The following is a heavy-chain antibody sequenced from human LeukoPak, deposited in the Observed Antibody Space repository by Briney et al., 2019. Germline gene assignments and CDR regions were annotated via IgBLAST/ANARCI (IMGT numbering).Heavy chain of an antibody. CDR3: AQIGVAVAGSY. CDR1: GFTFSSYA. V-gene: IGHV3-21*01. D-gene: IGHD6-19*01. CDR2: ISSSSSYI. Sequence: GGSLRLSCAASGFTFSSYAMNWVRQAPGKGLEWVSSISSSSSYIYYADSVKGRFTISRDNAKNSLYLQMNSLRAEDTAVYYCAQIGVAVAGSYWGQGTLVTVSS. J-gene: IGHJ4*02.